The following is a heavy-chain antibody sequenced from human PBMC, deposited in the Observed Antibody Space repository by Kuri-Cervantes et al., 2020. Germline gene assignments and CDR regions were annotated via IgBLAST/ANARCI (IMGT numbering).Heavy chain of an antibody. Sequence: SGPTLVKPTETLTLTCTLSGFSLSTSGMRVSWIRQPPGKALEWLARIDWDDDKFYSTSLKTRLTISKDTSKNQVVLTMTNMDPVDTATYYCARTLYCSGGSCYPDYWGQGTLVTVSS. CDR2: IDWDDDK. V-gene: IGHV2-70*04. CDR1: GFSLSTSGMR. CDR3: ARTLYCSGGSCYPDY. D-gene: IGHD2-15*01. J-gene: IGHJ4*02.